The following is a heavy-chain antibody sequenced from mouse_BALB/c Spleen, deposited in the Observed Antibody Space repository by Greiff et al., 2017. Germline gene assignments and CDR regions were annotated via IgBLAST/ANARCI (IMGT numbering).Heavy chain of an antibody. CDR1: GFSLTSYG. D-gene: IGHD2-1*01. Sequence: VMLVESGPGLVAPSQSLSITCTVSGFSLTSYGVHWVRQPPGKGLEWLGVIWAGGSTNYNSALMSRLSISKDNSKSQVFLKMNSLQTDDTAMYYCASPYGNYEEKYYAMDYWGQGTSVTVSS. J-gene: IGHJ4*01. CDR2: IWAGGST. CDR3: ASPYGNYEEKYYAMDY. V-gene: IGHV2-9*02.